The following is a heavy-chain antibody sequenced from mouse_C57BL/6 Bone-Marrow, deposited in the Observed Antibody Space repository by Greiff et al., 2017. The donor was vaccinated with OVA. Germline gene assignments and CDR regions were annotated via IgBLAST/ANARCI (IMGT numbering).Heavy chain of an antibody. CDR1: GFTFSSYG. D-gene: IGHD4-1*01. V-gene: IGHV5-6*02. J-gene: IGHJ2*01. CDR2: ISSGGSYT. CDR3: ASRTGTGFDY. Sequence: EVKLEESGGDLVKPGGSLKLSCAASGFTFSSYGMSWVRQTPDKRLEWVATISSGGSYTYYPDSVKGRFTISRDNAKNTLYLQMSSLKSEDTAMYYCASRTGTGFDYWGQGTTLTVSS.